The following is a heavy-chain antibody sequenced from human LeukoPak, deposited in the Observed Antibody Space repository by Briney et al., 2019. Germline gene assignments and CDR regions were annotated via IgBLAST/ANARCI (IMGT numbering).Heavy chain of an antibody. Sequence: SETLSLTCTVSGGSIRSSYYYWSWIRQPPGKGLEWIGEINHSGSTNYNPSLKSRVTISVDTSKNQFSLKLSSVTAADTAVYYCARGKGYSRGALDYWGQGTLVTVSS. CDR2: INHSGST. CDR3: ARGKGYSRGALDY. D-gene: IGHD4-11*01. J-gene: IGHJ4*02. CDR1: GGSIRSSYYY. V-gene: IGHV4-39*07.